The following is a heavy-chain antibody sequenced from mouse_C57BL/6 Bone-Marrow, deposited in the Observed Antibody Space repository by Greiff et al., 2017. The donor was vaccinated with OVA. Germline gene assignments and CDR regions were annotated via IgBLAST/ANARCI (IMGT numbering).Heavy chain of an antibody. V-gene: IGHV1-37*01. CDR3: AREAVGLEDYAMDY. CDR1: GYSFTGYF. D-gene: IGHD4-1*01. CDR2: INPYNGDT. Sequence: EVKVVESGPELVKPGASVKISCKASGYSFTGYFMNWVKQSHGKSLEWIGRINPYNGDTFYNQKFKGKATLTVDKSSSTAHMERLSLASEDVAVYYCAREAVGLEDYAMDYWGQGTSVTVSS. J-gene: IGHJ4*01.